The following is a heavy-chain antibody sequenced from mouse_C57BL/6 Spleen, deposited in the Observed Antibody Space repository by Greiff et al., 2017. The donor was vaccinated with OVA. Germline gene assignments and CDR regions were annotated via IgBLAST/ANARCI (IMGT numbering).Heavy chain of an antibody. CDR1: GYTFTDYY. V-gene: IGHV1-26*01. Sequence: EVQLQQSGPELVKPGASVKISCKASGYTFTDYYMNWVKQSHGKSLEWIGDINPNNGGTSYNQKFKVKATLTVDKSSSTAYMELRSLTSEDSAVYYCARSRHDYARDYWGQGTTLTVSS. D-gene: IGHD2-4*01. J-gene: IGHJ2*01. CDR2: INPNNGGT. CDR3: ARSRHDYARDY.